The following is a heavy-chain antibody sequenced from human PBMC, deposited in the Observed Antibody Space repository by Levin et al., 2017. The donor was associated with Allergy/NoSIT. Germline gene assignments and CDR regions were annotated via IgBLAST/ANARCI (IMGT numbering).Heavy chain of an antibody. CDR1: DGSISSNDYY. J-gene: IGHJ6*03. CDR3: ARGYYYYMDV. Sequence: SETLSLTCNVSDGSISSNDYYWSWIRQPPGKGLEWIGYIYYSGSTYHNPSLKSRLTISVDTSMNQFSLRLSSVTAADTAVYYCARGYYYYMDVWGKGTTVTVSS. CDR2: IYYSGST. V-gene: IGHV4-30-4*01.